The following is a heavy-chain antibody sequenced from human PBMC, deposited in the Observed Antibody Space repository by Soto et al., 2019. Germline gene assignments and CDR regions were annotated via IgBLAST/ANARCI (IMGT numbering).Heavy chain of an antibody. CDR2: IYWDDDK. J-gene: IGHJ4*02. Sequence: SGPTRVNPTQTLTLTCTFAGFSLSTSGVGVGWIRQPPGKALEWLALIYWDDDKRYSPSLKSRLAITKDTSKNQVVLTMTNMDPVDTATYYCAHRRGGSQHFDYWGQGTLVTVSS. CDR1: GFSLSTSGVG. V-gene: IGHV2-5*02. D-gene: IGHD3-10*01. CDR3: AHRRGGSQHFDY.